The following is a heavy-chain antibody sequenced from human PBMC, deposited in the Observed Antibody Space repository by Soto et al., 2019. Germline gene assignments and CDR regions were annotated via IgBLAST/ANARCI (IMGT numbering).Heavy chain of an antibody. Sequence: SETLSLTCTVSGGSISNYYWSWIRQPPGKGLEWIGYIYYSGSTNYNPSLKSRVTISVDTSKNQFSLKLNSVTAADTAVYYCAREVGKSFYYWGQGTLVTVS. D-gene: IGHD1-26*01. J-gene: IGHJ4*02. CDR3: AREVGKSFYY. CDR1: GGSISNYY. CDR2: IYYSGST. V-gene: IGHV4-59*01.